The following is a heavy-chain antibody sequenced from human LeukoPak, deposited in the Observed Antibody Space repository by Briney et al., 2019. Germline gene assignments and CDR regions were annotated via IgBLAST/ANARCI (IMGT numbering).Heavy chain of an antibody. Sequence: SETLSLTCTVSGGSISSSVYYWGWIRQAPGKGLEWLGNIYYSGSTYYNPSLKSRVTISVDTSKNQFSLKLSSVIAADTAVYYCVRPPSIAAPPSSYYYYMDVWGKGTTVTVSS. V-gene: IGHV4-39*01. J-gene: IGHJ6*03. CDR1: GGSISSSVYY. CDR3: VRPPSIAAPPSSYYYYMDV. D-gene: IGHD6-6*01. CDR2: IYYSGST.